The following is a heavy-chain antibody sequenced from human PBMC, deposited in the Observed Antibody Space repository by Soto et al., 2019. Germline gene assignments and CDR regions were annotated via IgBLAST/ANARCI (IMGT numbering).Heavy chain of an antibody. J-gene: IGHJ4*02. CDR1: GGSISSGGHY. CDR2: IYYSGST. V-gene: IGHV4-31*03. Sequence: QVQLQESGPGLVKPSQTLSLTCTVSGGSISSGGHYWTWIRQHPGKGLEWIGYIYYSGSTYYNPSLKSRVAISVDTSQNQFSLKLRSVTAADTAVYYCANFVEGEMTRITKIAIFGVLWGQGTLVTVSS. D-gene: IGHD3-3*01. CDR3: ANFVEGEMTRITKIAIFGVL.